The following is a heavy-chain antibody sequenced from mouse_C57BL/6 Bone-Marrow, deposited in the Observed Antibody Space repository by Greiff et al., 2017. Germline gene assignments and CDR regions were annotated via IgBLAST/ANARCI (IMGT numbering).Heavy chain of an antibody. Sequence: VQLQQSGPELVKPGASVKISCKASGYSFTGYYMNWVKQSPEKSLEWIGEINPSTGGTTYNQKFKAKATLTVDKSSSTAYMQLKSLTSEDSAVYYCARGEVDWYFDVWGKGTTVTVSS. D-gene: IGHD1-1*01. V-gene: IGHV1-42*01. CDR1: GYSFTGYY. CDR2: INPSTGGT. J-gene: IGHJ1*03. CDR3: ARGEVDWYFDV.